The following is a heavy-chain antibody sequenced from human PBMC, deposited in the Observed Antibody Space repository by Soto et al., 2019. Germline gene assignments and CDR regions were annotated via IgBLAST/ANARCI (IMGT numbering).Heavy chain of an antibody. Sequence: GGSLRLSCAASGFTVSSNYMSWVRQAPGKGLEWVSVIYSGGSTYYADSVKGRFTISRDNFKNTLYLQMNSLRAEDTAVYYCAKDGGAGNFYYYGADVWGQGTTVTVSS. D-gene: IGHD3-16*01. J-gene: IGHJ6*02. CDR1: GFTVSSNY. CDR3: AKDGGAGNFYYYGADV. CDR2: IYSGGST. V-gene: IGHV3-53*01.